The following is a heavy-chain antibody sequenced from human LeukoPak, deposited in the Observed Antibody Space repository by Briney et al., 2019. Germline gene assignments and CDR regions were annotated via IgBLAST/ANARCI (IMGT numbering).Heavy chain of an antibody. D-gene: IGHD2-21*01. J-gene: IGHJ4*02. V-gene: IGHV4-38-2*02. CDR1: GYSISSGYF. CDR3: ARHTVLHIVGPTR. Sequence: SETLSLTCTVSGYSISSGYFWGWIRQTPGKGLEWIGSIYNSGSTYYNPSLKSRVTLSVDTSKNQFSLQLNSVTAADTAVYYCARHTVLHIVGPTRWGQGTLVTVSS. CDR2: IYNSGST.